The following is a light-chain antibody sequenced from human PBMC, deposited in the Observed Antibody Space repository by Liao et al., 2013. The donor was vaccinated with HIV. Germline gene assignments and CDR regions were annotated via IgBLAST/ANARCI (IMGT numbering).Light chain of an antibody. J-gene: IGLJ1*01. CDR1: NLGEKS. CDR3: QAWDSSTAV. V-gene: IGLV3-1*01. CDR2: QDT. Sequence: SYELTQPPSVSVSPGQTASISCSGDNLGEKSASWYQQKPGQSPVLVIYQDTKRPSGIPERFSGSNYGNTATLTISGTQAMDEAVYYCQAWDSSTAVFG.